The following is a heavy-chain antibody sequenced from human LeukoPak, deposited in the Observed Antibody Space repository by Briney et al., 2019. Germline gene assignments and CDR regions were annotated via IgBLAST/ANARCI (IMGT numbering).Heavy chain of an antibody. D-gene: IGHD4-11*01. J-gene: IGHJ4*02. CDR3: ARHPDYREFDY. CDR2: IYYSGST. Sequence: PSQTLSLTCTVSGGSISTSHYYWGWIRQPPGKGMEWIGSIYYSGSTYYNPSLNSRVTISVDASKNQFSMKLSSVTAADTAVYSCARHPDYREFDYWGQGTLVTASS. CDR1: GGSISTSHYY. V-gene: IGHV4-39*01.